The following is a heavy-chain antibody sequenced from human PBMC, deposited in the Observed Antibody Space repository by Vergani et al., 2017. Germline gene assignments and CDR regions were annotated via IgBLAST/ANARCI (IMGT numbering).Heavy chain of an antibody. D-gene: IGHD3-10*01. Sequence: QVQLQESGPGLVKPLGTLSLTCSVSGGPLSTTDWWSWVRQSPERGLEWIGKIGHSGGTYFNASFASRVSMSVDMSVKQFSLYLRSVTAADTAVYYCARNPIESSYYEYWGQGILVTVSS. CDR2: IGHSGGT. J-gene: IGHJ4*02. V-gene: IGHV4-4*03. CDR3: ARNPIESSYYEY. CDR1: GGPLSTTDW.